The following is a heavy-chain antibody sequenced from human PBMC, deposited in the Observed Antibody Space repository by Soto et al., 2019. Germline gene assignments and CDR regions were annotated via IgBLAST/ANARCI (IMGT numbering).Heavy chain of an antibody. Sequence: QVQLVESGGGVVQPGRSLRLSCAASGFTFSSYGMHWVRQAPGKGLEWVAVISYDGSNKYYADSVKGRFTISRDNSKNTLYLQMNSLRAEDTAVYYCAKRQRYSSSSYYFDYWGQGTLVTVSS. CDR1: GFTFSSYG. CDR2: ISYDGSNK. J-gene: IGHJ4*02. V-gene: IGHV3-30*18. D-gene: IGHD6-6*01. CDR3: AKRQRYSSSSYYFDY.